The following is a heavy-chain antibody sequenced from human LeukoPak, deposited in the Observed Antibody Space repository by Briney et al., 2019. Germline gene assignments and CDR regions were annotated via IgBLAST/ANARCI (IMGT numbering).Heavy chain of an antibody. D-gene: IGHD4/OR15-4a*01. Sequence: GGSLRLSCAASGFTFSSYAMSWVRQAPGKGLECISGFSGSGGSTYYADSVKGRFTISRDNSKNTLYLQMNSLRVEDTAVYYCAKAGLVRGGALDSWGQGTLVTVSS. V-gene: IGHV3-23*01. CDR3: AKAGLVRGGALDS. J-gene: IGHJ4*02. CDR1: GFTFSSYA. CDR2: FSGSGGST.